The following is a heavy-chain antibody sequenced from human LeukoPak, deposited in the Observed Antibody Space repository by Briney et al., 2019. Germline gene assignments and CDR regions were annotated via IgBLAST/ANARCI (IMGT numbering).Heavy chain of an antibody. D-gene: IGHD5-12*01. V-gene: IGHV4-4*07. CDR2: IYASGST. CDR3: ARDESASSRGYNS. J-gene: IGHJ5*02. CDR1: GGSMSSYY. Sequence: SETLSLTCNVSGGSMSSYYWSWIRQPAGKGLEWIGRIYASGSTNCNPSLKSRVTMSVDTSKNQLSLKLTSVTAADTAVYYCARDESASSRGYNSWGQGILVTVSS.